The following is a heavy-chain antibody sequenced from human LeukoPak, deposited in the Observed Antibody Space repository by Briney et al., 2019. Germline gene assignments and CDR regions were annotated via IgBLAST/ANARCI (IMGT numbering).Heavy chain of an antibody. D-gene: IGHD6-19*01. CDR1: GGTFSSYA. V-gene: IGHV1-69*06. J-gene: IGHJ4*02. Sequence: GASVKVSCKASGGTFSSYAISWVRQAPGQGLEWMGGIIPIFGTANYAQKFQGRVTITADKSTSTAYMELRSLRSGDTAVYYCARGGNSGWRTPNDDNWGQGTLVIVSS. CDR2: IIPIFGTA. CDR3: ARGGNSGWRTPNDDN.